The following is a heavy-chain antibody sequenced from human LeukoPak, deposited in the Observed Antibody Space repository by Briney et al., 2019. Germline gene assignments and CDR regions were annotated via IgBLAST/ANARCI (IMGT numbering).Heavy chain of an antibody. J-gene: IGHJ2*01. CDR1: GGSISSGGYS. V-gene: IGHV4-30-2*01. CDR2: IYHSGST. Sequence: SETLSLTCAVSGGSISSGGYSWSWIRQPPGKGLEWIGYIYHSGSTYYNPSLKSRVTISVDRSKNQFSLKLSSVTAADTAVYYCARGLESVDWYFDLWGRGTLVTVSS. CDR3: ARGLESVDWYFDL.